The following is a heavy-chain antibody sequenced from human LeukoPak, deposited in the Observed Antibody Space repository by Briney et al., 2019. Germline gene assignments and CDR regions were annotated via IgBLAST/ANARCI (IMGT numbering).Heavy chain of an antibody. CDR3: ASKLYCGGDFYYQIYF. CDR2: ISGNGGRT. J-gene: IGHJ4*02. V-gene: IGHV3-23*01. D-gene: IGHD2-21*02. CDR1: GFTFSILD. Sequence: GGSLRLSCAASGFTFSILDMSWVRQAPGKGLEWVSAISGNGGRTYYADSVKGRFTISRDNSRNTLYLQMNSLRTEDTAVYYCASKLYCGGDFYYQIYFWGPGTLVTVSS.